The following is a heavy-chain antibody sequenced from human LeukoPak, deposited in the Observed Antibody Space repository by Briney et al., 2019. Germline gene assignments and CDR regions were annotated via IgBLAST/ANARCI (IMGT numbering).Heavy chain of an antibody. CDR1: GYSFTDYR. CDR3: ARHLSSGWYSDY. D-gene: IGHD6-19*01. J-gene: IGHJ4*02. V-gene: IGHV5-10-1*01. CDR2: IDPSDSYT. Sequence: GESLKISCKGSGYSFTDYRISWVRQMPGKGLEWMGRIDPSDSYTNYSPSSQGHVTISADKSINTAYLQWSSLKASDTAMYYCARHLSSGWYSDYWGQGTLVIVSS.